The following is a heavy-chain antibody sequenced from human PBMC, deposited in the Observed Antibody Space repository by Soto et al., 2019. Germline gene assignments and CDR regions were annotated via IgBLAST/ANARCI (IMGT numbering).Heavy chain of an antibody. V-gene: IGHV3-23*01. D-gene: IGHD2-8*01. CDR1: GFTFSSYA. Sequence: GGSLRLSCAASGFTFSSYAMIWVRQAPGKGLEWVSAISGSGGSTYYADSVKGRFTISRDNSKNTLYLQMNSLRAEDTAVYYCAKGYCTNGVCYTAHYWGQGTLVTVSS. CDR3: AKGYCTNGVCYTAHY. J-gene: IGHJ4*02. CDR2: ISGSGGST.